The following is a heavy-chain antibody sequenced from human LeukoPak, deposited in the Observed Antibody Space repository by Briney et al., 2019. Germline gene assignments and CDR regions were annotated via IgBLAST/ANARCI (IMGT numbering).Heavy chain of an antibody. CDR1: GFTVSSNY. Sequence: GGSLRLSCAASGFTVSSNYMSWVRQAPGKGLEWVSIIYSGGSTYYADSVKGRFTISRDNSKNTLYLQMNSLGAEDTAVYYCARDDSSGFFDCWGQGTLVTVSS. CDR2: IYSGGST. V-gene: IGHV3-53*01. J-gene: IGHJ4*02. D-gene: IGHD3-22*01. CDR3: ARDDSSGFFDC.